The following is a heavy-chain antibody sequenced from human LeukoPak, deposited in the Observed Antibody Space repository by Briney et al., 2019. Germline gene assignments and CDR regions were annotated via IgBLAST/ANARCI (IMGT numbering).Heavy chain of an antibody. Sequence: SETLSLTCTVSGYSISSGYHWAWIRQPPGKGLEWIGRIYHSGSTYYNPSLKSRVTISVDTSKNQFSLKLSSVTAADTAVYYCARVYYSSSYDYWYFDLWGRGTLVTVSS. D-gene: IGHD6-13*01. CDR2: IYHSGST. V-gene: IGHV4-38-2*02. CDR1: GYSISSGYH. J-gene: IGHJ2*01. CDR3: ARVYYSSSYDYWYFDL.